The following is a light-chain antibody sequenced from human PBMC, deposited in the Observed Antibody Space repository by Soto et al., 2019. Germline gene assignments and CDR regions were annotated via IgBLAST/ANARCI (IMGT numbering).Light chain of an antibody. CDR1: SSNIGSNY. Sequence: QSVLTQPPSVSGTPGQRVTISCSGSSSNIGSNYVYWYQHFPGAAPKLLIYRNDQRPSGVPDRFSGSKSGTSASLAISGLRTEDEAYYYCAAWDDSLSELFGGGTKVTVL. V-gene: IGLV1-47*01. CDR3: AAWDDSLSEL. J-gene: IGLJ2*01. CDR2: RND.